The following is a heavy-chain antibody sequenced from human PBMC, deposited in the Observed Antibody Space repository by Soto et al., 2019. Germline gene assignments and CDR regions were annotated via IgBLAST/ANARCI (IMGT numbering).Heavy chain of an antibody. CDR2: IYPGDSDT. CDR1: GYSFTSYW. J-gene: IGHJ6*03. V-gene: IGHV5-51*01. Sequence: LKISCKGSGYSFTSYWIGWVRQMPGKGLEWMGTIYPGDSDTRYSPSFQGQVTISADKSISTAYLQWSSLKASDTAMYYCARHADYGDYYYYYYMDVWGKGTTVTVSS. D-gene: IGHD4-17*01. CDR3: ARHADYGDYYYYYYMDV.